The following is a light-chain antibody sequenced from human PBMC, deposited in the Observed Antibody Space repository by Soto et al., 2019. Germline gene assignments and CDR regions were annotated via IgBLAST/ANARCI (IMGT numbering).Light chain of an antibody. CDR1: QGISSY. Sequence: AIRMTQSPSSLSASTGDRVTITCRASQGISSYLAWYQQKPGKAPKLLIYAPSTLQSGVPSRFSGSGSGTHFTLTISCLQSEDFATYYCQQYYSYPFTFGPGTKVDIK. CDR3: QQYYSYPFT. V-gene: IGKV1-8*01. J-gene: IGKJ3*01. CDR2: APS.